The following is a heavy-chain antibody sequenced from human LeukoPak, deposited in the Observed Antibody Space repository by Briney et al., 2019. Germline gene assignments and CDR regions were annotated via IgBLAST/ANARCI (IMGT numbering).Heavy chain of an antibody. CDR1: GGTFNSYA. J-gene: IGHJ4*02. D-gene: IGHD3-3*01. Sequence: SVKVSCKASGGTFNSYAISWVRQAPGHGLEWMGGIIPIFGTANYAQKFQGRVTITTDESTSTAYMELSSLRSEDTAVYYCARGGLLRFLEIDYWGQGTLVTVSS. CDR3: ARGGLLRFLEIDY. CDR2: IIPIFGTA. V-gene: IGHV1-69*05.